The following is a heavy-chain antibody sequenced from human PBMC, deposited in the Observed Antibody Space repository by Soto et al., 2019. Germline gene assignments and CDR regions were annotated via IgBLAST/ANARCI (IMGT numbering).Heavy chain of an antibody. J-gene: IGHJ5*02. CDR2: IYWDDDK. Sequence: QITLKESGPTLVKPTQTLTLTCTFSGFSLSTSGVGVGWIRQPPGKALEWLALIYWDDDKRYSPSLKSRLTIPKDTSKTQVVLTMTNKVPVDTATYYCAHSLIGYYYDSSGSNWFDPWGQGTLVTVSS. CDR1: GFSLSTSGVG. CDR3: AHSLIGYYYDSSGSNWFDP. D-gene: IGHD3-22*01. V-gene: IGHV2-5*02.